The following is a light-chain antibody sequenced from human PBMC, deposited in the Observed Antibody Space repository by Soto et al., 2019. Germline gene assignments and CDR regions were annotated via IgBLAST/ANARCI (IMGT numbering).Light chain of an antibody. V-gene: IGKV3-15*01. J-gene: IGKJ2*01. CDR3: QQYNNWPPYT. CDR2: VAS. Sequence: EIVMTQSPATLSVSLGERATLSCRASQSVGSNLAWYQQKPGQAPRLLIHVASTRATGIPARFSGSGSGTEFTLTIRSLQSEDVAVYYCQQYNNWPPYTFGQGTKLEIK. CDR1: QSVGSN.